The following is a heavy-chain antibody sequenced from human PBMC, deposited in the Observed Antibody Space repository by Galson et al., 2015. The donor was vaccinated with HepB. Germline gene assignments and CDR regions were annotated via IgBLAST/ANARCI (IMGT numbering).Heavy chain of an antibody. D-gene: IGHD3-22*01. CDR2: ISYDGSKK. Sequence: SLRLSCAASGFTFSTYGMHWVRQAPGKGLEWVAVISYDGSKKYYADPVKGRFTISRDNSKNTLYLQMNSLSAEDTAVYYCAKDYYYDSSGYEPLDYWGQGTLVTVSS. CDR1: GFTFSTYG. CDR3: AKDYYYDSSGYEPLDY. V-gene: IGHV3-30*18. J-gene: IGHJ4*02.